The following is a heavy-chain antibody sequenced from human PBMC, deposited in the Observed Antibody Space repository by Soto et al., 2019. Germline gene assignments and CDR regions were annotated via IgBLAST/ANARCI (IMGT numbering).Heavy chain of an antibody. CDR2: ISSNSAYI. J-gene: IGHJ5*02. V-gene: IGHV3-21*02. CDR1: GFTFRSFT. Sequence: EVQLVESGGGLVKPGGSLRLSCAASGFTFRSFTMNWVRQAPGKGLEWVSTISSNSAYIYYTDALRGRFTISSDNAKNSLHLQMYSLRAEDTAVYYCTRDASRDSSARGWFDPWGPGTLVTVSS. CDR3: TRDASRDSSARGWFDP. D-gene: IGHD6-13*01.